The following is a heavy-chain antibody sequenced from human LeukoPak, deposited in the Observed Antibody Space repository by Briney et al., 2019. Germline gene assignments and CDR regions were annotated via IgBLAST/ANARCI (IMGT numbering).Heavy chain of an antibody. CDR3: ARGRGYCSGGSCQGSGGDDY. CDR2: INHSGCT. V-gene: IGHV4-34*01. Sequence: SETLSLTCAVYGGSFSGYYWSWIRQPPGKGLEWIGEINHSGCTNYNPSLKSRVTISVDTSKNQFSLKLSSVTAADTAVYYCARGRGYCSGGSCQGSGGDDYWGQGTLVTVSS. J-gene: IGHJ4*02. CDR1: GGSFSGYY. D-gene: IGHD2-15*01.